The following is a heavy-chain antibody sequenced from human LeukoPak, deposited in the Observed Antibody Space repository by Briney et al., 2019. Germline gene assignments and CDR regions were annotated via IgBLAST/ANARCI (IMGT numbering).Heavy chain of an antibody. V-gene: IGHV4-59*11. CDR3: ARLINNDNSGDPDTFDM. J-gene: IGHJ3*02. Sequence: PSETLSLTCTVSGVSMSSHYWSWIRQTPGKGLEWIGYISYSGSTRYNPSLRSRVTISGDTSKNHFSLKLTSVTATDTAVYYCARLINNDNSGDPDTFDMWGQGTVVTVFS. D-gene: IGHD6-25*01. CDR1: GVSMSSHY. CDR2: ISYSGST.